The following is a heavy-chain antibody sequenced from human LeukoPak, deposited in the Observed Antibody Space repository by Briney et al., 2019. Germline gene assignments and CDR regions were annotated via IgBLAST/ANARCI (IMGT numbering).Heavy chain of an antibody. J-gene: IGHJ3*02. Sequence: ASVKVSCKASGGTFNSYSISWVRQAPGQRLEWMGGIIPIFGTASDAQKFQGRVTITPAESTSTAYMELSSLRSEGTAVYYCARDRRNYYGSETGSDAFDIWGQGTMVTVSS. CDR2: IIPIFGTA. CDR1: GGTFNSYS. CDR3: ARDRRNYYGSETGSDAFDI. D-gene: IGHD3-10*01. V-gene: IGHV1-69*01.